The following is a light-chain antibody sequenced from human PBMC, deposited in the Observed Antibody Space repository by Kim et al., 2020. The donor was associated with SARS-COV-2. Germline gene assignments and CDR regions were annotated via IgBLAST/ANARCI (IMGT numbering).Light chain of an antibody. CDR1: QTVISSS. V-gene: IGKV3-20*01. J-gene: IGKJ4*01. CDR3: QQYGRPPLT. Sequence: IVLTQSPGTLSLSPGERTTLSCRASQTVISSSLAWYQQKPGQAPRLLIYGASSRATGVPDRFSGGGSGTDFTLTISSLEPEDIAVYFCQQYGRPPLTFGGGTKVDI. CDR2: GAS.